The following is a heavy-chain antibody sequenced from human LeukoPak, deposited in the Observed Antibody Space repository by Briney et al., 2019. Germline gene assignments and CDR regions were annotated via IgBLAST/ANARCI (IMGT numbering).Heavy chain of an antibody. Sequence: GASVKVSCKASGGTFSSYAISWVRQAPGQGLEWMGGIIPIFGTANYAQKFQGRVTITADESTSTAYMELSSLRSEDTAVYYCARGPQLSDYYGTAFNYYYYMDVWGKGTTVPVSS. CDR2: IIPIFGTA. V-gene: IGHV1-69*13. CDR1: GGTFSSYA. D-gene: IGHD3-10*01. CDR3: ARGPQLSDYYGTAFNYYYYMDV. J-gene: IGHJ6*03.